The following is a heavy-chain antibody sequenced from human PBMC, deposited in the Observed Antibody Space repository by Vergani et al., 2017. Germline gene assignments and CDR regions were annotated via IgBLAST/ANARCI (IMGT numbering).Heavy chain of an antibody. CDR3: ARSLTIFGVSTDAFDI. Sequence: EVQLVESGGGLVKPGGSLRLSCAASGFTFSSYSMNWVRQAPGKGLEWVSSISSSSSYIYYADSVKGRFTISRDNAKNSLYLQMNSLRAEDTAVYYCARSLTIFGVSTDAFDIWGQGTMVTVSS. D-gene: IGHD3-3*01. J-gene: IGHJ3*02. V-gene: IGHV3-21*01. CDR2: ISSSSSYI. CDR1: GFTFSSYS.